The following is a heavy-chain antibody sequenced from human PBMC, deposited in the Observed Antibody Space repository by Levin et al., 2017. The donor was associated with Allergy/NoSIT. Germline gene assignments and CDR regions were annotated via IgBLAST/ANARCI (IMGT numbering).Heavy chain of an antibody. Sequence: PGGSLRLSCVASGFIFSDYYMDWVRQAPGKGLEWVGRSRNKANSYTTVYAASVTGRFTVSREDSNNSLSLQMNTLKTEDTAMYYCARGGSSSPYYFDLWGRGTLVTVSS. CDR1: GFIFSDYY. D-gene: IGHD6-6*01. J-gene: IGHJ2*01. V-gene: IGHV3-72*01. CDR2: SRNKANSYTT. CDR3: ARGGSSSPYYFDL.